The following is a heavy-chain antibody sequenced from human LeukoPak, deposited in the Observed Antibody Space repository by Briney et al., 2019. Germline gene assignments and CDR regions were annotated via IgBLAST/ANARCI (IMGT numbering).Heavy chain of an antibody. CDR1: GFTFSGYT. J-gene: IGHJ4*02. V-gene: IGHV3-64D*09. Sequence: GGSLRVSCSASGFTFSGYTMTWVRQAPGKGLEYVAAITSNGGNTNYADSVKGRFTISRDNSKNTLDLQMSSLRAEDTAVYYCVKAQGFFDSWGQGTLVTVSS. CDR3: VKAQGFFDS. CDR2: ITSNGGNT.